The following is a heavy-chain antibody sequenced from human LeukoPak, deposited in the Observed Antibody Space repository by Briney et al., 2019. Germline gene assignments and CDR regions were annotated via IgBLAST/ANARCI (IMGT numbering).Heavy chain of an antibody. CDR2: IYYSGST. J-gene: IGHJ3*02. CDR1: GGSISSSSYY. Sequence: SQTLSLTCTVSGGSISSSSYYWGWIRQPPGKGLEWIGSIYYSGSTYYNPSLKSRVTISVDTSKNQFSLKLSSVTAADTAVYYCARPLGATGDPDAFDIWGQGTMVTVSS. V-gene: IGHV4-39*07. D-gene: IGHD1-26*01. CDR3: ARPLGATGDPDAFDI.